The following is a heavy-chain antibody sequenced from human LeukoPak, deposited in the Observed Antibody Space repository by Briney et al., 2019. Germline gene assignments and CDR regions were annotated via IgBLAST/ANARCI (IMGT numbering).Heavy chain of an antibody. V-gene: IGHV4-59*01. CDR2: IYSSGST. CDR3: ASAEAAAHFDY. CDR1: GGSIRGYY. Sequence: PSETLSLTCNVSGGSIRGYYWSWIRQPPGKGLEWIGYIYSSGSTNYNPSLKSRVTISVDTSKNQFSLKLSSVTAADTAVYYCASAEAAAHFDYWGQGTLVTVSS. J-gene: IGHJ4*02. D-gene: IGHD6-13*01.